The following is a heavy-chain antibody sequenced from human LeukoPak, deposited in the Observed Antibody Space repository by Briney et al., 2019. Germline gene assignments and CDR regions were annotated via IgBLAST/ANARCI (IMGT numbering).Heavy chain of an antibody. CDR1: GVSISGYY. CDR2: IYSSGGT. Sequence: SETLSLTCTVSGVSISGYYWGWIRQPPGKGLEWIGYIYSSGGTNSNPSLRSRLSISVDKSKNQFSLKLRSVTASDTAVYYCARRGDGSGSYAFDSWGQGTLITVSS. D-gene: IGHD3-10*01. J-gene: IGHJ4*02. V-gene: IGHV4-59*08. CDR3: ARRGDGSGSYAFDS.